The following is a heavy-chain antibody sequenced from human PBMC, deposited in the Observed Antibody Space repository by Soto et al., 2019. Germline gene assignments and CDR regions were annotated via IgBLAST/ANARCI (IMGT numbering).Heavy chain of an antibody. J-gene: IGHJ4*02. CDR1: GASIITDNYF. D-gene: IGHD4-17*01. V-gene: IGHV4-39*01. CDR2: ISYSGRT. Sequence: PSETLSLTCTVSGASIITDNYFWVWIRQPPRRGLELIGSISYSGRTYDNPSLQSRVTISIDASKNQFSLKLTSVTTADTAVYYCARRRASDYGGNHHPYYFDRWGQGALVTVSS. CDR3: ARRRASDYGGNHHPYYFDR.